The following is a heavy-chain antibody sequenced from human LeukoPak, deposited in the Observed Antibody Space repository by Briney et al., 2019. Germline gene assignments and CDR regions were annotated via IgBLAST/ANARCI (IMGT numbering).Heavy chain of an antibody. D-gene: IGHD3-10*01. CDR3: ARDHVVRGLVWDY. CDR2: ISGSGGST. J-gene: IGHJ4*02. CDR1: GFTFSSYA. Sequence: GGSLRLSCAASGFTFSSYAMSWVRQAPGKGLEWVSAISGSGGSTYYADSVKGRFTISRDNAKNSLYVQMTSLRAEDTAVYYCARDHVVRGLVWDYWGQGTLVTASS. V-gene: IGHV3-23*01.